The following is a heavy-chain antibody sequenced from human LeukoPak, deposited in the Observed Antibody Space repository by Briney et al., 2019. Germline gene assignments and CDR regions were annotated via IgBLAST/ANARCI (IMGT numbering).Heavy chain of an antibody. D-gene: IGHD3-9*01. V-gene: IGHV1-2*02. Sequence: GASVKVSCKASGYTFTDYYMHWVRQAPGQGLEWMGWINPHSGGTDHAQKFQGRVTMTRNTSISTAYMELSSLRSEDTAVYYCARAAHVLRYFDWLSRGWGYYYYMDVWGKGTTVTVSS. CDR3: ARAAHVLRYFDWLSRGWGYYYYMDV. J-gene: IGHJ6*03. CDR2: INPHSGGT. CDR1: GYTFTDYY.